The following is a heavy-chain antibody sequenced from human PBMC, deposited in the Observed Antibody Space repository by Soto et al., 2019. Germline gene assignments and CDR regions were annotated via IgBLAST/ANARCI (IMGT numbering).Heavy chain of an antibody. CDR1: GFTFNNYA. CDR2: ISGSGGNT. J-gene: IGHJ4*02. Sequence: EVQLLESGGGLVQPGGSLRLSCAASGFTFNNYAMSWVRQAPGKRLEWVSTISGSGGNTYYADSVKGRFTISRDNSKSTLFLQMNSLRAEDTAVYFCAKEEIFGVVLIGAAGDHWGQGTLVTVSS. CDR3: AKEEIFGVVLIGAAGDH. D-gene: IGHD3-3*01. V-gene: IGHV3-23*01.